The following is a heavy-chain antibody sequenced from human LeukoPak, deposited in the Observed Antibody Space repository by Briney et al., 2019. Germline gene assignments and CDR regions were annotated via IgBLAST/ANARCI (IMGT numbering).Heavy chain of an antibody. CDR3: RAAASTARDY. CDR2: IDHSGGTT. Sequence: GGSLRLPCAASGFTFSSYAMTWFRQAPGKGLEWVSAIDHSGGTTYYADSVRGRFTISRDNSRNTLYLQMDSLRGEDTAVYYCRAAASTARDYWGQGTLVTVST. CDR1: GFTFSSYA. J-gene: IGHJ4*02. D-gene: IGHD2-2*01. V-gene: IGHV3-23*01.